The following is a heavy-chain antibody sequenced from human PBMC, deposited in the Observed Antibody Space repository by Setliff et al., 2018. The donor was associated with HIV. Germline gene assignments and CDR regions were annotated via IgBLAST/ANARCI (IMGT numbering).Heavy chain of an antibody. CDR2: IYPGDYDT. CDR1: GYSFNNHW. Sequence: GESLKISCRGSGYSFNNHWIAWVRQMPGKGLEWMGIIYPGDYDTRYSPSLKGHVTISADKSISTAYLQWSSLKASDTAMYYCARQSGLYVSSHYDFWGQGALVTVSS. D-gene: IGHD3-22*01. V-gene: IGHV5-51*01. J-gene: IGHJ4*02. CDR3: ARQSGLYVSSHYDF.